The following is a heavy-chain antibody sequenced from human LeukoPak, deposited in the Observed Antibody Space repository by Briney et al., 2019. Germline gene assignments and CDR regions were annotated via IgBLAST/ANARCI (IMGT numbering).Heavy chain of an antibody. J-gene: IGHJ4*02. CDR2: IYYSGST. D-gene: IGHD3-10*01. CDR1: GGSISSYY. CDR3: ARVGVRGVRKGYFDY. V-gene: IGHV4-59*08. Sequence: SETLSLTCTVSGGSISSYYWSWIRQPPGKGLEWIGYIYYSGSTNYNPSLKSRVTISVDTSKNQFSLKLSSVTAADTAVYYCARVGVRGVRKGYFDYWGQGTLITVSS.